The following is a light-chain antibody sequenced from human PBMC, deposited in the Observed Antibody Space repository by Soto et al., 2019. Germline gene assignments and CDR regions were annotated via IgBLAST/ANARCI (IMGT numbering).Light chain of an antibody. CDR1: QDIGSH. J-gene: IGKJ5*01. CDR2: FAS. V-gene: IGKV1D-16*01. CDR3: QQFRSFPIT. Sequence: DIQMTQSPSSLSASVGDRVTITCRASQDIGSHLAWYQQKPEKAPKSLIYFASTLQSGVPSRFSASGSGTDFILTISSLQPEDFATYYCQQFRSFPITFGQGTRLEIK.